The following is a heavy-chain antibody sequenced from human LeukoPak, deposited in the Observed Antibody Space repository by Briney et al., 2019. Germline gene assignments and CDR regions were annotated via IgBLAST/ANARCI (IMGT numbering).Heavy chain of an antibody. D-gene: IGHD4-17*01. V-gene: IGHV1-2*06. Sequence: GASVKVSCKASGYTFTGYYMHWVQQAPGQGLEWMGRINPNSGGTNYAQKFQGRVTMTRDTSISTAYMELSRLRSDDTAVYYCARGVRMTTVTMPNYWGQGTLVTVSS. J-gene: IGHJ4*02. CDR3: ARGVRMTTVTMPNY. CDR2: INPNSGGT. CDR1: GYTFTGYY.